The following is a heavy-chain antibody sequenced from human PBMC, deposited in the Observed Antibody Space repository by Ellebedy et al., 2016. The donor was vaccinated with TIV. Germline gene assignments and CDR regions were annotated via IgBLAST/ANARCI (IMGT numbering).Heavy chain of an antibody. J-gene: IGHJ4*02. CDR3: AKEMGEGGVPHFDY. D-gene: IGHD2-21*01. CDR2: IRDNGDTT. CDR1: GFTFSTYA. Sequence: GESLKISCAASGFTFSTYALRWVRQAPGKGLEWVSGIRDNGDTTYYADPVKGRFTITRDNSKNTLYVQMNNLIAEDTAVYYCAKEMGEGGVPHFDYWGQGALVTVSS. V-gene: IGHV3-23*01.